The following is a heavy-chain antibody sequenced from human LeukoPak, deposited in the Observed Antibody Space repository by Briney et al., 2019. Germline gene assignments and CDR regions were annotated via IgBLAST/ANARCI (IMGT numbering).Heavy chain of an antibody. CDR3: ARSIVGATTNYFDY. J-gene: IGHJ4*02. V-gene: IGHV1-69*05. CDR1: GGTFSSYA. CDR2: IIPIFGTA. D-gene: IGHD1-26*01. Sequence: RGASVKVSCKASGGTFSSYAISWVRQAPGQGLEWMGGIIPIFGTANYAQKFQGRVTITTDESTSTAYMELSSLRSEDTAVYYCARSIVGATTNYFDYWGQGTLVTVSP.